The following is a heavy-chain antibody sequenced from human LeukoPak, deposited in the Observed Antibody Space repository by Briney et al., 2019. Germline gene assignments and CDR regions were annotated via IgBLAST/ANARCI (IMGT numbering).Heavy chain of an antibody. V-gene: IGHV4-61*01. CDR1: GGSVSSGTYY. D-gene: IGHD4-11*01. CDR2: IYYSGST. J-gene: IGHJ4*02. Sequence: SETLSLTCTASGGSVSSGTYYWSWIRQPPGKGLEWIGYIYYSGSTNYNASLKSRVTISVDTSKNQFSLKLSSVTAADTAVYYCARDRVRGNSNPYFDYWGQGTLVTVSS. CDR3: ARDRVRGNSNPYFDY.